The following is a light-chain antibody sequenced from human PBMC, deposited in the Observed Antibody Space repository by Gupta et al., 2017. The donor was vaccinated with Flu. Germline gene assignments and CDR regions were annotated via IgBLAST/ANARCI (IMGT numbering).Light chain of an antibody. Sequence: QTVVTQEPSFSMSPGGTLTLTCALGSGSVSSNLRPSWYQQTPDQPPRTLIYNTNRRSPGVPDRFSGSIIATKAALTIAGAQAGDEGDYYCSLYLGSGVSVFGGGTQVTVL. CDR3: SLYLGSGVSV. CDR2: NTN. CDR1: SGSVSSNLR. J-gene: IGLJ3*02. V-gene: IGLV8-61*01.